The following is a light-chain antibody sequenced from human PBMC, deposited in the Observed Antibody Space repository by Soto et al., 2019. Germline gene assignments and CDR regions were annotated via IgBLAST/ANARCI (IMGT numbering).Light chain of an antibody. CDR1: QSIGTW. J-gene: IGKJ5*01. Sequence: DIQMTQSPSTLSASVGDRVTITCRASQSIGTWLAWYQQKPGKAPNLLIYKASSLKSGVPSRFSGSGSGTEFTLTISSLQPDDFATYYCQQYHSYLTFGQGTRLDIK. CDR2: KAS. CDR3: QQYHSYLT. V-gene: IGKV1-5*03.